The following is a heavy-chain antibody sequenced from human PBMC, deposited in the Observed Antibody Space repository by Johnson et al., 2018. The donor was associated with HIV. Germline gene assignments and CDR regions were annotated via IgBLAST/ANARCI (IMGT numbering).Heavy chain of an antibody. CDR1: GFTFSNYP. D-gene: IGHD3-3*01. CDR3: ATDYNFWSGRPDSFDV. V-gene: IGHV3-64*01. J-gene: IGHJ3*01. Sequence: EVQLLESGGGLVQPGGSLRLSCVASGFTFSNYPMHWVRQAPGRGLEYVSRVTNNGDSTYYVNAVKGRFTISRDNSKNTLYLQMDSLRAEDTAVYYCATDYNFWSGRPDSFDVWGQGTMVTVSS. CDR2: VTNNGDST.